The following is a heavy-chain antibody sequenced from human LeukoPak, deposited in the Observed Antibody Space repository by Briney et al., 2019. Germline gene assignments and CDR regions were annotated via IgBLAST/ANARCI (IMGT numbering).Heavy chain of an antibody. D-gene: IGHD2-2*01. Sequence: ASVKVSCKASGYTFTGYYMHWVRQAPGQGLEWMGWINPNSGGTNYAQKFQGRVTMTRDTSISTAYMELSRLRSDDTAVYYCARGGPAPPIVVVPAAMDYYYGMDVWGQGTTVTVSS. CDR1: GYTFTGYY. CDR3: ARGGPAPPIVVVPAAMDYYYGMDV. J-gene: IGHJ6*02. V-gene: IGHV1-2*02. CDR2: INPNSGGT.